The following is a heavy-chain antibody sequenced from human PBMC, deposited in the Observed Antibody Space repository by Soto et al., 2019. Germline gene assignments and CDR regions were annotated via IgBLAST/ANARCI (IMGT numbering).Heavy chain of an antibody. CDR1: GFTFSSYA. J-gene: IGHJ4*02. CDR3: ARESKAHFDY. V-gene: IGHV3-30-3*01. Sequence: GGSLRLSCAASGFTFSSYAMHWVRQAPGKGLEWVAVISYDGSNKYYADSVKGRFTISRDNSKNTLYLQMNSLRAEDTAVYYCARESKAHFDYWGQGTLVTVSS. CDR2: ISYDGSNK.